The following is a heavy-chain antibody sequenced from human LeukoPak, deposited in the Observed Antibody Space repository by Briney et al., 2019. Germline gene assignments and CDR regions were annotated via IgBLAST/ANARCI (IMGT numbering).Heavy chain of an antibody. CDR2: IYHSGST. V-gene: IGHV4-30-2*01. Sequence: PSETLSLTCAVSGGSISSGGYPWSWIRQPPGKGLEWIGYIYHSGSTYYNPSLKSRVTISVDRSKNQFSLKLSSVTAADTAVYYCARVRGFGDYNWFDPWGQGTLVTVSS. J-gene: IGHJ5*02. CDR3: ARVRGFGDYNWFDP. CDR1: GGSISSGGYP. D-gene: IGHD3-10*01.